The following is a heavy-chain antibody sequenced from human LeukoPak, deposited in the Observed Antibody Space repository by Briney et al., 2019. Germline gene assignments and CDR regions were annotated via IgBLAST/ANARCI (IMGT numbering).Heavy chain of an antibody. J-gene: IGHJ3*02. CDR2: ITWNGDTT. V-gene: IGHV3-20*04. CDR1: GFTFDDYG. CDR3: ARAPHAFDI. Sequence: PGXSLRLSCVASGFTFDDYGMNWVRHAPGKGLEWVSAITWNGDTTYYADSVRGRFTISRDNAKNSLYLQMNSLRAEDTALYFCARAPHAFDIRGQGTMVTVSS.